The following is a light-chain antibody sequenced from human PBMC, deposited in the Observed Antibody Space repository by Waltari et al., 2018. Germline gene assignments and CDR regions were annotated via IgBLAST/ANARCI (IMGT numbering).Light chain of an antibody. CDR2: WAS. V-gene: IGKV4-1*01. CDR3: LQSLHTPRT. Sequence: DVVMTQSPDSLAVSLGERATINCKSSQSLLYTSNNKNYLAWYQQKPGQTPKILIYWASIRESGVPDRFSGSGSGTDFTLTISGVQAEDVASYFCLQSLHTPRTFGQGTKVEIK. J-gene: IGKJ1*01. CDR1: QSLLYTSNNKNY.